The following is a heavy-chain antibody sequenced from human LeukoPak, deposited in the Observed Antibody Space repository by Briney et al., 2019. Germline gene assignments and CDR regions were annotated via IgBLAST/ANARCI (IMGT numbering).Heavy chain of an antibody. D-gene: IGHD6-13*01. J-gene: IGHJ4*02. V-gene: IGHV4-59*08. CDR3: ASLAAGGTAY. Sequence: SETLSLACTVSGGSISRYYWSWIRQPPGKGLEWIGCIYYSGSTNYNPSLKSRVTISLDTSKNQFSLKLSSVTAADTAVYYCASLAAGGTAYWGQGTLVTVSS. CDR1: GGSISRYY. CDR2: IYYSGST.